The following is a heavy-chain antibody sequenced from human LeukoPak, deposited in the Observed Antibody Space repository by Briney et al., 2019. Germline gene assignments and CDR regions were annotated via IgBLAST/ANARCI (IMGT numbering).Heavy chain of an antibody. CDR2: INPSGGST. D-gene: IGHD5-12*01. CDR1: GYTFTSYY. CDR3: ARALRLGDFDY. Sequence: GASVKVSCKASGYTFTSYYMHWVRQAPGQGLEWMGIINPSGGSTSYAQKFQGRVTMTRDTSTSTVYMELRSLRSDDTAVYYCARALRLGDFDYWGQGTLVTVSS. V-gene: IGHV1-46*01. J-gene: IGHJ4*02.